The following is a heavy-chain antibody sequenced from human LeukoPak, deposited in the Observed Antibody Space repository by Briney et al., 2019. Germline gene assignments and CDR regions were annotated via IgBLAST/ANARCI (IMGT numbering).Heavy chain of an antibody. Sequence: ASVKVSCKASGYTFTSYYMHWVRQAPGQGLEWMGIINLSGGSASYAQKFQGRVTMTRDTSTSTVYMELSSLRSEDTAVYYCARWGRGYSYGYGRPFDYWGQGTLVTVSS. D-gene: IGHD5-18*01. CDR1: GYTFTSYY. V-gene: IGHV1-46*01. CDR2: INLSGGSA. CDR3: ARWGRGYSYGYGRPFDY. J-gene: IGHJ4*02.